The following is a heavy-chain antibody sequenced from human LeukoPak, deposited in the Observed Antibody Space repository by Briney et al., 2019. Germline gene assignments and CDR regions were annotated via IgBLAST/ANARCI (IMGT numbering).Heavy chain of an antibody. Sequence: PGGSLRLSCAASGFTFSNYAMTWVRHAPGKGLDWVSSISGSGGATYYADSVKGRFTISRDNSKNTLCLQMNSLRAEDTAVYHCAKAVYGSGKPWFDPWGQGTLVTVSS. CDR2: ISGSGGAT. CDR1: GFTFSNYA. D-gene: IGHD3-10*01. V-gene: IGHV3-23*01. CDR3: AKAVYGSGKPWFDP. J-gene: IGHJ5*02.